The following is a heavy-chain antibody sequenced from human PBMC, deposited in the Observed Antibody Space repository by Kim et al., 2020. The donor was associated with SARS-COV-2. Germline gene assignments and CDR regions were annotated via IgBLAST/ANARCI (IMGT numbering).Heavy chain of an antibody. CDR2: INWNGGST. D-gene: IGHD6-19*01. CDR3: AKAIDSSGWYVGDAFDI. V-gene: IGHV3-20*01. J-gene: IGHJ3*02. Sequence: GGSLRLSCAASGFTFDDYGMSWVRQAPGKGLEWVSGINWNGGSTGYADSVKGRFTISRDNAKNSLYLQMNSLRAEDTALYHCAKAIDSSGWYVGDAFDIWGQGTMVTVSS. CDR1: GFTFDDYG.